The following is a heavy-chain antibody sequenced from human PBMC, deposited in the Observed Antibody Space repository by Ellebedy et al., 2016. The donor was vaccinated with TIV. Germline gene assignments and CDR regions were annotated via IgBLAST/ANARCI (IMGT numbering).Heavy chain of an antibody. J-gene: IGHJ4*02. CDR1: GGSIRSYY. CDR2: RYYSGST. V-gene: IGHV4-59*01. Sequence: MPSETLSLTCAVSGGSIRSYYWSWVRQRPGKGLGWIGYRYYSGSTNYNPSLKSRVTITGDTSKTHFSLKLSSVTAADTAVYYCARRGGECGGDCYIFDYWGQGTLVTVSS. D-gene: IGHD2-21*02. CDR3: ARRGGECGGDCYIFDY.